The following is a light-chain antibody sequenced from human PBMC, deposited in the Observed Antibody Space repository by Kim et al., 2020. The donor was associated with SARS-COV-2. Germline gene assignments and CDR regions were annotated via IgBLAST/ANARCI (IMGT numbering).Light chain of an antibody. Sequence: STSVRDRGTITCRTRESINSLVAWYQQKPGKAPNLLIYDASSLESGVPSRFSGRGSGTELTLTISSLQPDDFATYYCQQYDTDPNTFGQGTKLEI. V-gene: IGKV1-5*01. J-gene: IGKJ2*01. CDR3: QQYDTDPNT. CDR1: ESINSL. CDR2: DAS.